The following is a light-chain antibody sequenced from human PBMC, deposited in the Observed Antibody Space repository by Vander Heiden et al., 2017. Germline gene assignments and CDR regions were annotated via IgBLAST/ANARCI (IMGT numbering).Light chain of an antibody. CDR3: NSRDSSGNHVV. CDR2: GKN. J-gene: IGLJ2*01. CDR1: SPRSYY. V-gene: IGLV3-19*01. Sequence: SSELTQDPAVSVALGPTVRITCQGDSPRSYYASWYQQKPGQAPVLVIYGKNNRPSGIPDRFSGSSSGNTASLTITGAQAEDEADYYCNSRDSSGNHVVFGGGTKLTVL.